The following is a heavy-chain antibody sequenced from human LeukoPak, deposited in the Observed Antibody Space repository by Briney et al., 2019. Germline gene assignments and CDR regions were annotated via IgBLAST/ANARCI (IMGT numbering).Heavy chain of an antibody. J-gene: IGHJ3*02. CDR3: ASHSGSHRADTFDI. CDR2: IIPIFGTA. CDR1: GGTFSSYA. D-gene: IGHD1-26*01. V-gene: IGHV1-69*13. Sequence: GASVKVSCKASGGTFSSYAISWVRQAPGQGLEWMGGIIPIFGTANYAQKFQGRVTITADESTSIAYMELSSLRSEDTAVYYCASHSGSHRADTFDIWGQGTMVTVSS.